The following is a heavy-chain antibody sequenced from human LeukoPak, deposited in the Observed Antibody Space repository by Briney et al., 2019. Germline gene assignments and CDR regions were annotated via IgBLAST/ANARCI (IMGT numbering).Heavy chain of an antibody. J-gene: IGHJ6*03. D-gene: IGHD3-10*01. CDR1: GGSISSSNW. V-gene: IGHV4-4*02. CDR3: AGSMYGSGSYPAYYYYMDV. CDR2: IYHSGST. Sequence: PSETLSLTCAVSGGSISSSNWWSWVRQPPGKGLEWIGEIYHSGSTNYNPSLKSRVTISVDKSKNQFSLKLSSVTAADTAVYYCAGSMYGSGSYPAYYYYMDVWGKGTTVTVSS.